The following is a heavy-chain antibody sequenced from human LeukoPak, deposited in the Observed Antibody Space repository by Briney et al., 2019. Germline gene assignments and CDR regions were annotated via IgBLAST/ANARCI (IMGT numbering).Heavy chain of an antibody. D-gene: IGHD2-15*01. V-gene: IGHV4-34*01. J-gene: IGHJ5*02. CDR2: INHSGST. CDR1: GGSFSGYY. Sequence: CXXXGGSFSGYYWSWIRQPPGKGLEWVGEINHSGSTNYNPSLKSRVTISVDTSKNKFSLKLSCVTGADTAVYYCGXXWWGRFDPWGQGPLVTVSS. CDR3: GXXWWGRFDP.